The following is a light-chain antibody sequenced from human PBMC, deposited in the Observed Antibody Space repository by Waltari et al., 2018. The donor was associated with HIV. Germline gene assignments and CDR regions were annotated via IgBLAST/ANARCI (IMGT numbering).Light chain of an antibody. Sequence: EVVMTQSPATLSASPGERATLSCRASQGVNSNLAWYQQRPGQAPRLLIYGVSTRATGVPARFSGSGSGTDFTLTISSLQSEDLAVYYCQQCNNWPLTFGGGTKVEIK. V-gene: IGKV3-15*01. CDR2: GVS. J-gene: IGKJ4*01. CDR3: QQCNNWPLT. CDR1: QGVNSN.